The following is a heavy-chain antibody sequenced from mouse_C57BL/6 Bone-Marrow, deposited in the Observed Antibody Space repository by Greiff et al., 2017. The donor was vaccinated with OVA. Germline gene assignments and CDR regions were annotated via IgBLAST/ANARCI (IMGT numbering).Heavy chain of an antibody. CDR3: ARVVFAY. V-gene: IGHV1-50*01. CDR1: GYTFTSYW. CDR2: IDPSDSYT. J-gene: IGHJ3*01. Sequence: QVQLQQPGAELVKPGASVKLSCKASGYTFTSYWMQWVQQRPGQGLEWIGEIDPSDSYTNYNQKFKGKATLTVDTSSSTADMQLSSLTSEDSAVYYRARVVFAYWGQGTLVTVPA.